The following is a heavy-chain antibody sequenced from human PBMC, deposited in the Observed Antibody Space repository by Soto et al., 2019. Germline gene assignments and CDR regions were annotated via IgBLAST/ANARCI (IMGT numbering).Heavy chain of an antibody. CDR3: ATRYCIHTTGYVY. V-gene: IGHV4-4*02. J-gene: IGHJ4*02. D-gene: IGHD2-15*01. CDR1: GGSISSDNW. CDR2: IHPNGRT. Sequence: QVQLQESGPGLVEPSGTLSLTCAVSGGSISSDNWWTWVRQPPGEGLEWIGEIHPNGRTNYKPSLKSRITISVNKSENQSSLWLTSVTAADTALYYCATRYCIHTTGYVYWGQGTLVTASS.